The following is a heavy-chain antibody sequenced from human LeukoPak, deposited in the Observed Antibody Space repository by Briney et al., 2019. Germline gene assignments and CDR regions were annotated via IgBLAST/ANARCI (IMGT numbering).Heavy chain of an antibody. CDR3: ARGGTIHWVEDY. V-gene: IGHV3-7*05. CDR1: GFSFSTYW. D-gene: IGHD2-21*01. CDR2: IKQDGSEK. Sequence: GGSLRLSCVASGFSFSTYWMSWVRQAPAKGLEWVGNIKQDGSEKYYVDSVKGRFTISRDNAKNSLYLQMNSLRTEYTAVYYCARGGTIHWVEDYWGQGTLVTVSS. J-gene: IGHJ4*02.